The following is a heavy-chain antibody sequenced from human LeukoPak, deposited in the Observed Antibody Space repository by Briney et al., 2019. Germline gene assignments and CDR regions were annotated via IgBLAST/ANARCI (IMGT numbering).Heavy chain of an antibody. Sequence: GGSLRLSCAASGFTFSSYGMHWVRQAPGKGLEWVAVIWYDGSNKYYADSVKGRFTIPRDNSKYTVYLQMNSLRAEDTAVYYCARVDLYGDYAADYWGQGTLVTVSS. CDR2: IWYDGSNK. D-gene: IGHD4-17*01. CDR3: ARVDLYGDYAADY. J-gene: IGHJ4*02. CDR1: GFTFSSYG. V-gene: IGHV3-33*01.